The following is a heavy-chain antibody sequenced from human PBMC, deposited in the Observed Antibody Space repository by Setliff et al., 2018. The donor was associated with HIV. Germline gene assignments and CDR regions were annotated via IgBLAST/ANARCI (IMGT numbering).Heavy chain of an antibody. D-gene: IGHD5-18*01. J-gene: IGHJ5*02. CDR3: ARSAMVPFNWFDA. Sequence: GASVKVSCKASGGTFSSYAISWVRQAPGQGLEWMGWISAYNGNTNYAQKLQGRVTMTTDTSTSTAYMELRSLRSDDTAVYYCARSAMVPFNWFDAWGQGTLVTVSS. V-gene: IGHV1-18*01. CDR1: GGTFSSYA. CDR2: ISAYNGNT.